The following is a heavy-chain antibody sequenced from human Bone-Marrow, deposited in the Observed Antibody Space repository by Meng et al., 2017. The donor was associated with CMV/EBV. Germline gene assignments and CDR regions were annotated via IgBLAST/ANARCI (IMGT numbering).Heavy chain of an antibody. Sequence: GGSLRLSCAASGFTFSSYAMHWVRQAPGKGLEWVAVISYDGSNKYYADSVKGRFTISRDNSKNTLYLQMNSLRAEDTAVYYCARAARLGGVVIISPLDYWGQGTRVTGYS. V-gene: IGHV3-30-3*01. CDR2: ISYDGSNK. CDR3: ARAARLGGVVIISPLDY. J-gene: IGHJ4*02. CDR1: GFTFSSYA. D-gene: IGHD3-3*01.